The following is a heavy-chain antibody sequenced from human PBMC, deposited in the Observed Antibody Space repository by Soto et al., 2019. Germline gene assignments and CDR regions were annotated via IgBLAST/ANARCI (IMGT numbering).Heavy chain of an antibody. CDR1: GFTFSSYG. CDR2: IWYDGSNK. Sequence: PGGSLRLSCAASGFTFSSYGMHWVRQAPGKGLEWVAVIWYDGSNKYYADSVKGRFTISRDNSKNTLYLQMNSLRAEDTAVYYCARALKFGVVIYYYYYGMDVWGQGTTVTVPS. CDR3: ARALKFGVVIYYYYYGMDV. D-gene: IGHD3-3*01. V-gene: IGHV3-33*01. J-gene: IGHJ6*02.